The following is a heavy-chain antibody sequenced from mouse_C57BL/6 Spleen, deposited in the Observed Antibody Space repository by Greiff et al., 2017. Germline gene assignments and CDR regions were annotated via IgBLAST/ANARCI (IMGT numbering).Heavy chain of an antibody. CDR3: ARNFLPYYYGSSYNAMDY. CDR2: IWSGGST. V-gene: IGHV2-2*01. J-gene: IGHJ4*01. D-gene: IGHD1-1*01. CDR1: GFSLTSYG. Sequence: VNVVESGPGLVQPSQSLSITCTVSGFSLTSYGVHWVRQSPGKGLEWLGVIWSGGSTDYNAAFISRLSISKDNSKSQVFFKMNSLQADDTAIYYCARNFLPYYYGSSYNAMDYWGQGTSVTVSS.